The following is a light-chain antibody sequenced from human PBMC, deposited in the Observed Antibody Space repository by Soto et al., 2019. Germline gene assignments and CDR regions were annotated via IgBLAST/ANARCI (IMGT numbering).Light chain of an antibody. CDR3: MQGSHWPRT. V-gene: IGKV2-30*02. CDR1: QSLVHSDGIAY. CDR2: KVS. J-gene: IGKJ1*01. Sequence: DVVMTQSPLSLPVTLGQPASISCRSNQSLVHSDGIAYFSWFQQRPGRSPRRLIYKVSNRDSGVPARFSGSGSDTDFTLKISRVEAEDVGVYYCMQGSHWPRTFGQGTKVNIK.